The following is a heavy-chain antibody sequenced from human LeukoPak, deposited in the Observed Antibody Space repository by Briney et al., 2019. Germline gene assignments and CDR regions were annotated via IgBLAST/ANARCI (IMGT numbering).Heavy chain of an antibody. D-gene: IGHD6-19*01. CDR3: AKEIGVAGPYYYYGMDV. J-gene: IGHJ6*02. Sequence: GGSLRLSCAASGFTFSSYAMSWVRQAPGKGLEWVAVISYDGSNKYYADSVKGRFTISRDNSKNTLYLQMNSLRAEDTAVYYCAKEIGVAGPYYYYGMDVWGQGTTVTVSS. CDR1: GFTFSSYA. V-gene: IGHV3-30*18. CDR2: ISYDGSNK.